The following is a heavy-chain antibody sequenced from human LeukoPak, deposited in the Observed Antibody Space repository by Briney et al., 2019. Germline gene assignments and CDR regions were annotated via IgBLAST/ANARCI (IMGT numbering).Heavy chain of an antibody. CDR2: IIPILGIA. CDR3: ATYGSGGAPVA. CDR1: GGTFSSYA. J-gene: IGHJ5*02. D-gene: IGHD3-10*01. V-gene: IGHV1-69*04. Sequence: GASVKVSCKASGGTFSSYAISWVRQAPGQGLEWMGRIIPILGIANYAQKFQGRVTITADKSTSTAYMELSSLRSEDTAVYYCATYGSGGAPVAWGQGTLVTVSS.